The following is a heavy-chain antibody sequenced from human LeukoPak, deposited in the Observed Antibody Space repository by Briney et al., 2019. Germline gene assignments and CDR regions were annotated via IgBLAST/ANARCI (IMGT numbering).Heavy chain of an antibody. CDR1: GGSISSSSYY. CDR2: IYYSGST. CDR3: ARGQGSGWYGRYFDY. Sequence: SETLSLTCTVSGGSISSSSYYWSWIRQSPGKGLEWIGFIYYSGSTNYNPSLKSRVTISVDTSKNQFSLKLSSVTAADTAVYYCARGQGSGWYGRYFDYWGQGTLVTVSS. J-gene: IGHJ4*02. D-gene: IGHD6-19*01. V-gene: IGHV4-61*01.